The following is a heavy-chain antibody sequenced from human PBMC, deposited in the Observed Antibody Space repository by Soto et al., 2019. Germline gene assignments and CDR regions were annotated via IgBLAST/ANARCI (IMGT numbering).Heavy chain of an antibody. V-gene: IGHV3-33*01. CDR1: GFTFSSYG. D-gene: IGHD1-26*01. CDR3: AREGATDAFDI. J-gene: IGHJ3*02. CDR2: IWYDGSNK. Sequence: VQLVESGGGVVQPGRSLRLSCAASGFTFSSYGMHWVRQAPGKGLEWVAVIWYDGSNKYYADSVKGRFTISRDNSKNTLYLQMNSLRAEDTAVYYCAREGATDAFDIWGQGTMVTVSS.